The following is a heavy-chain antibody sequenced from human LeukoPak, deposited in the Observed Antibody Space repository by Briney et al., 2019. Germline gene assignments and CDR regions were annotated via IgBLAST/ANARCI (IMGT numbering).Heavy chain of an antibody. V-gene: IGHV4-59*01. J-gene: IGHJ4*02. Sequence: SETLSLTCTVSGGSITSYYWSWIRQPPGKGLEWIGYNYYSGSTNYKPSLKSRVTISVDTSKNQFSLKLNSVTAADTAVYYCATDYYYDSSGYRSSDYWGQGTLVTVSS. CDR1: GGSITSYY. CDR3: ATDYYYDSSGYRSSDY. CDR2: NYYSGST. D-gene: IGHD3-22*01.